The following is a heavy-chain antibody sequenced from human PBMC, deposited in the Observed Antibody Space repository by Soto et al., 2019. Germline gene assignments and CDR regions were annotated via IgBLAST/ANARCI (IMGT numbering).Heavy chain of an antibody. V-gene: IGHV1-69*01. CDR3: ARGGVGATGGYYYYGMDV. J-gene: IGHJ6*02. CDR2: IIPIFGTA. CDR1: GGTFSSYA. D-gene: IGHD1-26*01. Sequence: QVQLVQSGAEVKKPGSSVKVSCKASGGTFSSYAISWVRQAPGQGLEWMGGIIPIFGTANYAQKFQGRVTITADESTSTDYMELSSLRSEDTAVYYCARGGVGATGGYYYYGMDVWGQGTTVTVSS.